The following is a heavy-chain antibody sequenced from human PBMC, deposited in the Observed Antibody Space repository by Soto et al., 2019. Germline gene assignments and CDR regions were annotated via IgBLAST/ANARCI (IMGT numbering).Heavy chain of an antibody. J-gene: IGHJ4*02. D-gene: IGHD5-18*01. CDR3: AKAKVGGYSYGLDY. V-gene: IGHV3-23*01. CDR2: ISGSGGST. Sequence: PGGSLRLSCAASGFTFSSYAMSWVRQAPGKGLEWVSAISGSGGSTYYADSVKGRFTISRDNSKNTLYLQMNSLRAEDTAVYYCAKAKVGGYSYGLDYWGQGTLVTVSS. CDR1: GFTFSSYA.